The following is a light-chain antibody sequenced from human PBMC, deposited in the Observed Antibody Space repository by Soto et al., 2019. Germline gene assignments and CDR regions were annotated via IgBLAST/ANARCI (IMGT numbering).Light chain of an antibody. CDR1: SSNFASNS. CDR2: KSN. Sequence: QSVLTQPPSASGTPGQRVTISCSGSSSNFASNSVYWYQQVPGTAPKLLIYKSNQRPSGVADRFSGSKSGTSASLAISGLRSEDEADYYCVTWHDNLSCVLFGGGTKVTVL. CDR3: VTWHDNLSCVL. V-gene: IGLV1-47*01. J-gene: IGLJ2*01.